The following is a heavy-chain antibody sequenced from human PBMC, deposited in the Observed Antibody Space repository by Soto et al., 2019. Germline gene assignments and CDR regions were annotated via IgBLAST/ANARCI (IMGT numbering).Heavy chain of an antibody. CDR1: GDSVSSNSAG. V-gene: IGHV6-1*01. CDR3: ARGEQYSGRIFDY. CDR2: TYYRSKWYY. D-gene: IGHD1-26*01. J-gene: IGHJ4*01. Sequence: SQTLSLTCAITGDSVSSNSAGWSWVRQSPSRGLEWLGRTYYRSKWYYEYAVSVRGRITINPDTSKNQYSLQLNSVTPEDTAVYFCARGEQYSGRIFDYWGQGTLVAVSS.